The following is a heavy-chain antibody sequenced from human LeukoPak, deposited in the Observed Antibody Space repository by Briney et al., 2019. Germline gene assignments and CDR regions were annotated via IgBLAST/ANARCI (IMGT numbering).Heavy chain of an antibody. V-gene: IGHV3-7*01. D-gene: IGHD3-3*01. J-gene: IGHJ4*02. CDR3: ARDYDFWSGYFDY. Sequence: GGSLRLSCAASGFTFGSYWMSWVRQAPGKGLEWVANIKQDGSEKYYVDSVKGRFTISRDNAKNSLYLQMNSLRAEDTAVYYCARDYDFWSGYFDYWGQGTLVTVSS. CDR1: GFTFGSYW. CDR2: IKQDGSEK.